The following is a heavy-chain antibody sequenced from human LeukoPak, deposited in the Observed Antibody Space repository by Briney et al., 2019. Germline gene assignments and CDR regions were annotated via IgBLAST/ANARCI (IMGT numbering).Heavy chain of an antibody. CDR1: GFTFSSYA. CDR3: AKARWGFGEGY. CDR2: ISGSGGST. J-gene: IGHJ4*02. V-gene: IGHV3-23*01. Sequence: SGGSLRLSCAASGFTFSSYAMSGVRQAPGKGLEWVSAISGSGGSTYYADSVKGRFTISRDNSKNTLYLQMNSLRAEDTAVYYCAKARWGFGEGYWGQGTLVTVSS. D-gene: IGHD3-10*01.